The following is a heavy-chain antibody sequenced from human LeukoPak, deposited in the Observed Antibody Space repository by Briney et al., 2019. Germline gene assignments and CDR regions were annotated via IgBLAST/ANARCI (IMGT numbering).Heavy chain of an antibody. J-gene: IGHJ4*02. Sequence: ASVKVSCKASGYTFTNYYIHWMRQAPGQGLEWVGIINLNAVTTRYAQKFQGRITVTRDTSTSTVYMELSSLRSEDTAVYFCAREGAAEAKNFDYRGQGTLVTVSS. D-gene: IGHD6-25*01. CDR2: INLNAVTT. V-gene: IGHV1-46*01. CDR1: GYTFTNYY. CDR3: AREGAAEAKNFDY.